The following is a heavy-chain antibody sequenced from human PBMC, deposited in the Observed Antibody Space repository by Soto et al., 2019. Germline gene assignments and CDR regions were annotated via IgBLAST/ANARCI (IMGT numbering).Heavy chain of an antibody. D-gene: IGHD4-4*01. CDR2: IYYSGGT. J-gene: IGHJ4*02. V-gene: IGHV4-31*03. CDR1: GGSIRSDAYY. Sequence: SETLSLTCTVSGGSIRSDAYYWSWIRQHPGKGLEWIGYIYYSGGTYYNSSLKSRLTISGDTSKNQFSLELTSVTAAATAVSSCARDSASSNYPFDYWGQGTLVTVSS. CDR3: ARDSASSNYPFDY.